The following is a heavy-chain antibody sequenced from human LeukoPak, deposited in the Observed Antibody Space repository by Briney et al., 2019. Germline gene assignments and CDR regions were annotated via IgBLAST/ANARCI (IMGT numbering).Heavy chain of an antibody. V-gene: IGHV3-30*18. D-gene: IGHD1-26*01. CDR1: GFTFSSYG. J-gene: IGHJ5*02. Sequence: PGRFLRLSCAASGFTFSSYGMHWVRQAPGKGLEWVAVISYDGSNKYYADSVKGRFTISRDNSKNTLYLQMNSLRAEDTAVYYCAKDQYSGSCPFDPWGQGTLVTVSS. CDR2: ISYDGSNK. CDR3: AKDQYSGSCPFDP.